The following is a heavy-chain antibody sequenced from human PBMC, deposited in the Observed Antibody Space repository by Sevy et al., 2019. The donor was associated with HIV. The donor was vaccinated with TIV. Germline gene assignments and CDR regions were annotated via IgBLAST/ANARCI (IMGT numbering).Heavy chain of an antibody. CDR2: ISASGRST. CDR3: AKGYCSGGSCPRDYYYYGMDV. CDR1: GFTFSSYA. Sequence: GGSRRLSCAASGFTFSSYAMNWVRQAPGKGLEWVSSISASGRSTYYADSVEGRFTISRDNSKNTLYLQMNSLRGDDTAVYYCAKGYCSGGSCPRDYYYYGMDVWGQGTTVTVSS. V-gene: IGHV3-23*01. D-gene: IGHD2-15*01. J-gene: IGHJ6*01.